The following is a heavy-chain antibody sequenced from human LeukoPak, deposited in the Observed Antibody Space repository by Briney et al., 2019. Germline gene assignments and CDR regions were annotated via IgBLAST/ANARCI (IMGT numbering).Heavy chain of an antibody. D-gene: IGHD6-19*01. CDR1: GGSISSGSYY. CDR2: IYTSGST. J-gene: IGHJ6*03. V-gene: IGHV4-61*02. CDR3: ARLKWLVGSHYYYFMDV. Sequence: SQTLSLTCTVSGGSISSGSYYWSWIRQPAGKGLEWIGRIYTSGSTNYNPSLKSRVTISVDTSKNQFSLKLSSVTAADTAVYYCARLKWLVGSHYYYFMDVWGKGTTVTVSS.